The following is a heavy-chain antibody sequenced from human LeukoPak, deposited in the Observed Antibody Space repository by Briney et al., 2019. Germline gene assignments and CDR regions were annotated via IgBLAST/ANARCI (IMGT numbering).Heavy chain of an antibody. V-gene: IGHV4-59*12. CDR2: IYYSGST. J-gene: IGHJ4*02. Sequence: SETLSLTCTVSGDSISSYYWSWIRQPPGKGLEWIGYIYYSGSTNYNPSLKSRVTISVDTSKNQFSLKLSSVTAADTAVHYCARDYDFWSGYYLDFDYWGQGTLVTVSS. D-gene: IGHD3-3*01. CDR1: GDSISSYY. CDR3: ARDYDFWSGYYLDFDY.